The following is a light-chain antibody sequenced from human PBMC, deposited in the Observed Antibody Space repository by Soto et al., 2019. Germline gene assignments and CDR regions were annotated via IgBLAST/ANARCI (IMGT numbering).Light chain of an antibody. CDR1: SSDIGGSNY. CDR3: SSYRITTVV. Sequence: QSVLTQPASVSGSPGQSITISCTGTSSDIGGSNYVSWYQQHPGKAPKLIIYEVTNRPSGVSDRVSGSKSDNTASLIISGLQAEHEAHYYCSSYRITTVVFXSETKLTVL. V-gene: IGLV2-14*01. CDR2: EVT. J-gene: IGLJ1*01.